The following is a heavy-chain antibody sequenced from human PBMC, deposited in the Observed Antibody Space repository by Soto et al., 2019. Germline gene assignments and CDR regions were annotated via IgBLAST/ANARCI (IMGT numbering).Heavy chain of an antibody. V-gene: IGHV3-23*01. CDR2: LSDSGVSI. Sequence: GGSLRLSCSAYGFTVSGNFMSWVRQAPGKGLEYVSGLSDSGVSIYYADSVKGRLTISRDNSKNTLYLQMHTLRAEDTAVYYCAKVSSSWYAGFFDLWGQGTLVTVSS. D-gene: IGHD6-13*01. CDR1: GFTVSGNF. J-gene: IGHJ4*02. CDR3: AKVSSSWYAGFFDL.